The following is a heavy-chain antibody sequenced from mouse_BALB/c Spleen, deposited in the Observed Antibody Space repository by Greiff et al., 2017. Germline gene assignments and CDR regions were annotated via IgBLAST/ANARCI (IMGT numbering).Heavy chain of an antibody. CDR1: GYTFTDYA. D-gene: IGHD1-1*01. CDR2: ISTYYGDA. V-gene: IGHV1S137*01. CDR3: ARSTTDYAMNY. Sequence: VQLQQSGAELVRPGVSVKISCKGSGYTFTDYAMHWVKQSHAKSLEWIGVISTYYGDASYNQKFKGKATMTVDKSSSTAYMELARLTSEASAIYYCARSTTDYAMNYWGQGTSVTVSS. J-gene: IGHJ4*01.